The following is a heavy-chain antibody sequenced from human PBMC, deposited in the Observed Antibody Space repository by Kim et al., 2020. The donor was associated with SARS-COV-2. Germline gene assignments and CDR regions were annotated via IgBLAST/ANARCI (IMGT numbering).Heavy chain of an antibody. D-gene: IGHD2-15*01. Sequence: GGSLRLSCAASGFTFSNAWMSWVRQAPGKGLEWVGRIKSKTDGGTTDYAAPVKGRFTISRDDSKNTLYLQMNSLKTEDTAVYYCTTDRLPPSANCSGGSCYSEVGYWGQGTLVTVSS. CDR3: TTDRLPPSANCSGGSCYSEVGY. J-gene: IGHJ4*02. CDR2: IKSKTDGGTT. CDR1: GFTFSNAW. V-gene: IGHV3-15*01.